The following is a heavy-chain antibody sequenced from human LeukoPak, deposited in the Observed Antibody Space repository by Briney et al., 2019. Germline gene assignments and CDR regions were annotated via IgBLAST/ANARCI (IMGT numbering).Heavy chain of an antibody. D-gene: IGHD2-21*02. V-gene: IGHV4-59*01. CDR3: ARLTGMGDYYFDY. J-gene: IGHJ4*02. CDR2: IYYSGST. CDR1: GGSISSYY. Sequence: SETLSLTCTVSGGSISSYYWSWIRQPPGKGLEWIGYIYYSGSTNYNPSLRSRVTISVDTSKNQFSLKLSSVTAADTAVYYCARLTGMGDYYFDYWGQGTLVTVSS.